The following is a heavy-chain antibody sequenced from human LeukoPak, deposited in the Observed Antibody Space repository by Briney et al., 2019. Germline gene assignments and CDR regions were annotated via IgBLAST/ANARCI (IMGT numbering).Heavy chain of an antibody. CDR1: GYSFTRYG. J-gene: IGHJ4*02. Sequence: ASVKVSCKISGYSFTRYGLIWVRQAPGQGLEWVGRISGSNGNTKYAQKLQGRVTMTTDTSTSTAYMEVRSLRSEDTAEYYCARAGRGTYYYFDVWGQGTLVTVSS. CDR3: ARAGRGTYYYFDV. V-gene: IGHV1-18*01. D-gene: IGHD1-26*01. CDR2: ISGSNGNT.